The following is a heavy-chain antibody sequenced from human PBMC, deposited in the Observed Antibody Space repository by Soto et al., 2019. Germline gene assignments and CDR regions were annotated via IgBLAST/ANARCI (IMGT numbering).Heavy chain of an antibody. Sequence: PSETLSPTCTGSGGSISSHYWSWLRRPPGKGLEWIGYIDYSGSTNYNPSLKSRVTISVDTSKNQFSLKLSSVTAADTAVYYCARHSYCSSICWFDPWGQGTLVTVSS. V-gene: IGHV4-59*08. J-gene: IGHJ5*02. D-gene: IGHD2-2*01. CDR2: IDYSGST. CDR3: ARHSYCSSICWFDP. CDR1: GGSISSHY.